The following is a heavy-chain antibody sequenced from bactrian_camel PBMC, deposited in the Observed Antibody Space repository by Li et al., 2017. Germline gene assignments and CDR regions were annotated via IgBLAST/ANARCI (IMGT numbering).Heavy chain of an antibody. Sequence: HVQLVESGGGSLQAGGSLELSCAASGFTFSSYSMRWVRQAPGKGLEWVSSISNDGSITYYADSVKGRFTMSRDNAKNMLYLQMNNLKSEDTALYYCAKALGGGSYYTGEYGYWGQGTQVTVS. J-gene: IGHJ4*01. V-gene: IGHV3-2*01. CDR3: AKALGGGSYYTGEYGY. D-gene: IGHD2*01. CDR2: ISNDGSIT. CDR1: GFTFSSYS.